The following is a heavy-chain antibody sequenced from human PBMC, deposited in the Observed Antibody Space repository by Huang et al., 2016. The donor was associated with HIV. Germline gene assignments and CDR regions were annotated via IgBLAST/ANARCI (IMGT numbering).Heavy chain of an antibody. CDR2: IIPTLGTA. CDR3: ATVDYYDTSGPQRGYFDN. Sequence: QVQLVQSGAEVKKPGSSVKVSCKASGGSFRNFAIGWVRQAPGQGIEWMGGIIPTLGTANYEQKFQGRVTIIADESTSTAYMELSSLRSEDTAVYYCATVDYYDTSGPQRGYFDNWGQGTLVTVSS. CDR1: GGSFRNFA. J-gene: IGHJ4*02. V-gene: IGHV1-69*01. D-gene: IGHD3-22*01.